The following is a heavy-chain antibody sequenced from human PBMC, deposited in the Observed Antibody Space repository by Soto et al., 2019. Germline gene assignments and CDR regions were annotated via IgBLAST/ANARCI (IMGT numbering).Heavy chain of an antibody. D-gene: IGHD3-22*01. Sequence: GESLKISCKISGKAFTSFWVVWVRQMPGRGLEWMGNIYSGDSDTRYTPPFQGQVTISADKSTNTAYLQWHSLQASDTALYYCAKQDDRGALEIWGQGTKVTVSS. V-gene: IGHV5-51*01. CDR3: AKQDDRGALEI. CDR1: GKAFTSFW. CDR2: IYSGDSDT. J-gene: IGHJ3*02.